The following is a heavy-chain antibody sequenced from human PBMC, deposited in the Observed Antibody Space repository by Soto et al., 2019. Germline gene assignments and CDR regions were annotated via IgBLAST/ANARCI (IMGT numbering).Heavy chain of an antibody. CDR3: AGSDFWSGYSGGAFDI. D-gene: IGHD3-3*01. CDR1: GFTFSSYG. Sequence: PGGSLRLSCAASGFTFSSYGMHWVRQAPGKGLEWVAVIWYDGSNKYYADSVKGRFTISRDNSKNTLYLQMNSLRAEDTAVYYCAGSDFWSGYSGGAFDIWGQGTMVTVSS. CDR2: IWYDGSNK. J-gene: IGHJ3*02. V-gene: IGHV3-33*01.